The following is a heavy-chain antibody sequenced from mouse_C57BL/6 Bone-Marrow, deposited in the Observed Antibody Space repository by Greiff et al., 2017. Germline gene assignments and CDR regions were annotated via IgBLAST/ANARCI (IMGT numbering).Heavy chain of an antibody. CDR2: INPGSGGT. J-gene: IGHJ4*01. CDR3: AREWLAYAMDY. CDR1: GYAFTNYL. Sequence: QVQLQQSGAELVRPGTSVKVSCKASGYAFTNYLIAWVKQRPGQGLEWIGVINPGSGGTNYHGKFKGKATLTANKSSSTAYRQLSSLTSEDSAVYFCAREWLAYAMDYWGQGTSVTVSS. V-gene: IGHV1-54*01. D-gene: IGHD2-2*01.